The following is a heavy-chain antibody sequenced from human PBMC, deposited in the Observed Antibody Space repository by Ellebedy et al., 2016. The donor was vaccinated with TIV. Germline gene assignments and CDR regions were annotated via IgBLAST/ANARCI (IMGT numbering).Heavy chain of an antibody. CDR2: ISSSSSYI. CDR1: GFTFSSYS. J-gene: IGHJ4*02. V-gene: IGHV3-21*01. CDR3: AALYGGNSPDY. Sequence: GESLKISCAASGFTFSSYSMDWVRQAPGKGLEWVSSISSSSSYIYYADSVKGRFAISRDNSKNTLYLQINSLRAEDTAVYYCAALYGGNSPDYWGQGTLVTVSS. D-gene: IGHD4-23*01.